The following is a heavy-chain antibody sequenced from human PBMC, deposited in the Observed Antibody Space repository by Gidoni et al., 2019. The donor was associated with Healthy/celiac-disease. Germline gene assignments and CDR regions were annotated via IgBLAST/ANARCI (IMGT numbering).Heavy chain of an antibody. V-gene: IGHV1-3*01. Sequence: QVQLVQSGAEVKKPGASVKVSCTASGYTFTSYAMHWVRQAPGQRLEWMGWINAGNGNTKYSQKFQGRVTITRDTSASTAYMELSSLRSEDTAVYYCARELTIFGVVNGNWFDPWGQGTLVTVSS. CDR2: INAGNGNT. J-gene: IGHJ5*02. D-gene: IGHD3-3*01. CDR3: ARELTIFGVVNGNWFDP. CDR1: GYTFTSYA.